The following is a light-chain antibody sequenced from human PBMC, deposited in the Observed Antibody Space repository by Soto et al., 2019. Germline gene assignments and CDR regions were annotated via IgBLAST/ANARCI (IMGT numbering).Light chain of an antibody. Sequence: EIVLTQSPGTLSLSPGERATLSCRASQSVSSSYLAWYQQKPGQAPRLLIYGASSRATGIPDRFSGSGSGKDFTLNIRRLEPEDFAVYYCQQYGSSPPWTLGQGTKVDNK. CDR1: QSVSSSY. CDR2: GAS. CDR3: QQYGSSPPWT. V-gene: IGKV3-20*01. J-gene: IGKJ1*01.